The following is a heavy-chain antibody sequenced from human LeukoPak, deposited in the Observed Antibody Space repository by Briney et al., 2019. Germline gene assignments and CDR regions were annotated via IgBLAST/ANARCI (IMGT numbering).Heavy chain of an antibody. V-gene: IGHV4-59*01. Sequence: SEALSLTCTVSGGSINSYYWSWIRQPPGKGLEWIGYIYYSGSTNYNPSLKSRVTISVDTSKNQFSLKLSSVTAADTAVYYCARGGYSGYGNYWGQGTLVTVSS. D-gene: IGHD5-12*01. J-gene: IGHJ4*02. CDR3: ARGGYSGYGNY. CDR1: GGSINSYY. CDR2: IYYSGST.